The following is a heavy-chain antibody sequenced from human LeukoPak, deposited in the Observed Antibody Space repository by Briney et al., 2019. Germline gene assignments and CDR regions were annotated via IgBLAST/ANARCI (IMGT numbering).Heavy chain of an antibody. D-gene: IGHD4-11*01. J-gene: IGHJ6*03. V-gene: IGHV4-59*01. CDR3: ARLRTTVTSLVRYFYMDV. CDR2: MYNNGGT. CDR1: GGSLSAYS. Sequence: PSETLSLICTVSGGSLSAYSWSWIRQPPPNGLEWIGYMYNNGGTKYNPSLKSRVTMSVDTSRNQFSLNLNSVTAADTAVYYCARLRTTVTSLVRYFYMDVWGKGTTVTVSS.